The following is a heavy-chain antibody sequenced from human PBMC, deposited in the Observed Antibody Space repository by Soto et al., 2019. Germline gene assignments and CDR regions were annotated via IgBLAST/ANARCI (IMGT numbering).Heavy chain of an antibody. CDR3: AYPSIAARPDFYYYGMDV. V-gene: IGHV3-21*01. CDR1: GFTFSSYS. CDR2: ISSSSSYI. Sequence: GVLRLSCAASGFTFSSYSMNWVRQAPGKGLEWVSSISSSSSYIYYADSVKGRFTISRDNAKNSLYLQMNSLRAEDTAVYYCAYPSIAARPDFYYYGMDVWGQGTTVTVSS. J-gene: IGHJ6*02. D-gene: IGHD6-6*01.